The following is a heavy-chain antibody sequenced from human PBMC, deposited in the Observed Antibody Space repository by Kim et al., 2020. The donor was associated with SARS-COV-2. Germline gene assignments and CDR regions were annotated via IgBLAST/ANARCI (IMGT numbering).Heavy chain of an antibody. CDR2: INHSGST. CDR1: GGSFSGYY. D-gene: IGHD1-1*01. V-gene: IGHV4-34*01. CDR3: ARKRGRSRDRPLYYYGMDV. J-gene: IGHJ6*02. Sequence: SETLSLTCAVYGGSFSGYYWSWIRQPPGKGLEWIGEINHSGSTNYNPSLKSRVTISVDTSKNQFSLKLSSVTAADTAVYYCARKRGRSRDRPLYYYGMDVWGQGTTVTVSS.